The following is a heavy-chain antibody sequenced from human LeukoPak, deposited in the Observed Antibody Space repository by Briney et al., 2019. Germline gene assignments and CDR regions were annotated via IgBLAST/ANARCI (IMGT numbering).Heavy chain of an antibody. CDR3: ARDSSSWTYYYYGMDV. Sequence: ASVKVSCKASGYTFTSYYMHWVRQAPGQGLEWMGIINPSGGSTSYAQKFQGRVTMTRDASTSTVYMELSSLRSEDTAVYYCARDSSSWTYYYYGMDVWGQGTTVTVSS. CDR1: GYTFTSYY. V-gene: IGHV1-46*01. CDR2: INPSGGST. J-gene: IGHJ6*02. D-gene: IGHD6-13*01.